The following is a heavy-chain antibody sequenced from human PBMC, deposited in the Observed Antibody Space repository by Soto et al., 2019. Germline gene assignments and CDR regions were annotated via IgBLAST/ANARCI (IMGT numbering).Heavy chain of an antibody. J-gene: IGHJ6*02. V-gene: IGHV3-30*14. D-gene: IGHD7-27*01. CDR3: ASWGYYYYGMDV. CDR2: ISYDGSNK. CDR1: GFTFSSYA. Sequence: QVQLVESGGGVVQPGRSLRLSCAASGFTFSSYAMHWVRQAPGKGLEWVAVISYDGSNKYYADSVKGRFTISRDNSKNKLYLQMNSLRAEDTAVYYCASWGYYYYGMDVWGQGTTVTVSS.